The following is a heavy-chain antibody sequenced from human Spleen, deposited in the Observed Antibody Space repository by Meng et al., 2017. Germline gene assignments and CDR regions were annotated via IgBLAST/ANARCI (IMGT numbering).Heavy chain of an antibody. D-gene: IGHD2-15*01. CDR3: ASGTPGRSYCDY. Sequence: QVQLVQSGAAVKEPGSSVKLSCKASGGTFSSYVISWVRQAPGQGLEWMGWFVNYVDTYPAPKFQGRVTMTTDTHTNTAFMELRSLTSDDTAVYYCASGTPGRSYCDYWGQGTLVTVSS. CDR1: GGTFSSYV. J-gene: IGHJ4*02. V-gene: IGHV1-18*01. CDR2: FVNYVDT.